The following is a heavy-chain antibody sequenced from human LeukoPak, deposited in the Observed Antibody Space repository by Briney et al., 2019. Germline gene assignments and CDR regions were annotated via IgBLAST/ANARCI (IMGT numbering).Heavy chain of an antibody. Sequence: PGGCLRLSCAASGLTFSKYAMSGVRQAPARGLEWVSILDGSGRHIYYADSVQGRFTISRDNSMDTVYLQMNSLRVEDTAVYYCAIDPIDATAFWGQGTLVTVSS. CDR1: GLTFSKYA. D-gene: IGHD2-15*01. CDR3: AIDPIDATAF. CDR2: LDGSGRHI. J-gene: IGHJ4*02. V-gene: IGHV3-23*01.